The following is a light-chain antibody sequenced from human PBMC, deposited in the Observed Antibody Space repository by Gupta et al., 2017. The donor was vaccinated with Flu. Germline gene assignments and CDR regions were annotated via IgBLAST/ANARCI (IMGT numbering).Light chain of an antibody. Sequence: DQQKSGKAPKLLIYAASSLQSGVPPRFGASGSGAVFTLTIISLQPEDVATYYCQKYNSAPPAFGGGTKVEIK. CDR2: AAS. J-gene: IGKJ4*01. V-gene: IGKV1-27*01. CDR3: QKYNSAPPA.